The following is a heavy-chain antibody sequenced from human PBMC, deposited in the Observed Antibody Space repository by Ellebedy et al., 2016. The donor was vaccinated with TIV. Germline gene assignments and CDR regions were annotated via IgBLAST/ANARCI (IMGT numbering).Heavy chain of an antibody. J-gene: IGHJ5*02. CDR1: GYTFTSYY. V-gene: IGHV1-2*04. CDR2: INPNSGGT. Sequence: ASVKVSCKASGYTFTSYYMHWVRQAPGQGLEWMGWINPNSGGTNYAQKFQGWVTMTRDTSISTAYMELSRLRSDDTAVYYCARAGIVGATTNNWFDPWGQGTLVTVSS. CDR3: ARAGIVGATTNNWFDP. D-gene: IGHD1-26*01.